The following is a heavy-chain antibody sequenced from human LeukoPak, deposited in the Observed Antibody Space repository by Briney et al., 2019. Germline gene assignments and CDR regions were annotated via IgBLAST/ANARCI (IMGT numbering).Heavy chain of an antibody. J-gene: IGHJ6*03. V-gene: IGHV4-59*01. CDR1: GGSISPYY. CDR3: ARMYSSGWSGAYYYYMDV. CDR2: IYYSGST. D-gene: IGHD6-19*01. Sequence: PSQTLSLTCTVSGGSISPYYWSWIRQPPGKGLEWIGYIYYSGSTNYNPSLKSRVTISVDTSKNQFSLKLSSVTAADTAVYYCARMYSSGWSGAYYYYMDVWGKGTTVTISS.